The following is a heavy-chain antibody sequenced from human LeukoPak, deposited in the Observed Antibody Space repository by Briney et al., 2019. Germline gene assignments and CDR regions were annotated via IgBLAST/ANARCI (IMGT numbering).Heavy chain of an antibody. Sequence: PGGSLRLPCAASGFTFSSYWMHWVRQAPGKGLVWVSRINSDGSSTSYADSVKGRFTISRDNAKNTLYLQMNSLRAEDTAVYYCARWGDYYGNSYCFDYWGQGTLVTVSS. V-gene: IGHV3-74*01. J-gene: IGHJ4*02. D-gene: IGHD3-10*01. CDR3: ARWGDYYGNSYCFDY. CDR2: INSDGSST. CDR1: GFTFSSYW.